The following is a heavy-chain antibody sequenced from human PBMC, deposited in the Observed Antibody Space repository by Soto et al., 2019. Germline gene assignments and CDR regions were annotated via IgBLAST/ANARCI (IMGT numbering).Heavy chain of an antibody. V-gene: IGHV3-15*01. Sequence: EVQLVESGGGLVKPGGSLRLSCAASGFTFSNAWMSWVRQAPGKGLEWVGRIKSKTDGGTTDYAAPVKGRFTISRDDSKNTLYLQMNSLKTEDTAVYYCTTDVTVTIAFDIWGQGTMVTVPS. D-gene: IGHD4-17*01. J-gene: IGHJ3*02. CDR3: TTDVTVTIAFDI. CDR1: GFTFSNAW. CDR2: IKSKTDGGTT.